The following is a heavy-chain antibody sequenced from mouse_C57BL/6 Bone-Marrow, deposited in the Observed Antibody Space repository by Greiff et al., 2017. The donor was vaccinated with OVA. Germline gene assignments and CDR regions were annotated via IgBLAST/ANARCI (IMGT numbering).Heavy chain of an antibody. V-gene: IGHV1-7*01. CDR1: GYTFTSYW. Sequence: QVQLQQSGAELAKPGASVKLSCKASGYTFTSYWMHWVKQRPEQGLEWIGYINPSSGYTKYNQKFKDKATLTADKSSSTAYMQLSSLTYEDSAVYYCVGRWYFDVWGTGTTVTVSS. CDR2: INPSSGYT. CDR3: VGRWYFDV. J-gene: IGHJ1*03.